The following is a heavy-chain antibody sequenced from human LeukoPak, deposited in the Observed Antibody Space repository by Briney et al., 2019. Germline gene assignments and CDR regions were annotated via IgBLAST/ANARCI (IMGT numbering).Heavy chain of an antibody. CDR1: GYTFTGYY. D-gene: IGHD2-2*01. CDR3: ARSNVPAAPLRGYMDV. Sequence: ASVKVSCKASGYTFTGYYMHWVRQAPGQGLEWMGWINPNSGGTNYAQKFQGRVTMTRDTSISTAYMELSRLRSDDTAVYYCARSNVPAAPLRGYMDVWGKGTTVTVSS. CDR2: INPNSGGT. J-gene: IGHJ6*03. V-gene: IGHV1-2*02.